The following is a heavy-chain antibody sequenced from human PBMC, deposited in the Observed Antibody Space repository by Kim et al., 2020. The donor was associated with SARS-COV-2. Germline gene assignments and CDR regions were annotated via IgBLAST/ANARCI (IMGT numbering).Heavy chain of an antibody. Sequence: GGSLRLSCAASGFTFSSYAMHWVRQAPGKGLEWVAVISYDGSNKYYADSVKGRFTISRDNSKNTLYLQMNSLRAEDTAVYYCARELSPSMIVVVTYYYGMDVWGQGTTVTVSS. V-gene: IGHV3-30*04. CDR2: ISYDGSNK. CDR3: ARELSPSMIVVVTYYYGMDV. J-gene: IGHJ6*02. D-gene: IGHD3-22*01. CDR1: GFTFSSYA.